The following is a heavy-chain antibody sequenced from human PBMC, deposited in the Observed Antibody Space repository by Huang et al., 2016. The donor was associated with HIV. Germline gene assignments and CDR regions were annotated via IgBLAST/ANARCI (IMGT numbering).Heavy chain of an antibody. V-gene: IGHV4-39*01. CDR2: IYYRGGT. Sequence: QLQLQESGPGLVKPSETLSLTCTVSGGSISTSGYYGGWIRQPPGEGLEWIGSIYYRGGTSYNPSLKSRVTISVDTSKSQFSLKLSSVTAADTAVYYCARQDTSGWYADPYYFDYWGQGTLVTVSS. CDR3: ARQDTSGWYADPYYFDY. D-gene: IGHD6-19*01. CDR1: GGSISTSGYY. J-gene: IGHJ4*02.